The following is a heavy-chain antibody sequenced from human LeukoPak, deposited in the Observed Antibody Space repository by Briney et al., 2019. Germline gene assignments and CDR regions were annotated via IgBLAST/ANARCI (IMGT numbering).Heavy chain of an antibody. J-gene: IGHJ4*02. CDR3: ARAPFSGSYYTGRLTFDY. V-gene: IGHV1-69*05. Sequence: GASVKVSCKASGGTFSSYAISWVRQAPGQGLEWMGGIIPIFGTANYAQKFQGRVTITTDESTSTAYMELSSLRSEDTAVYYCARAPFSGSYYTGRLTFDYWGQGTLVTVSS. D-gene: IGHD1-26*01. CDR2: IIPIFGTA. CDR1: GGTFSSYA.